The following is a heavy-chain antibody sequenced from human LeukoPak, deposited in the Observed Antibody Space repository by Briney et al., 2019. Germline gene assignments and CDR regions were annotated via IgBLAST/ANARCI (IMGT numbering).Heavy chain of an antibody. Sequence: ASVKVSCKASGYTFTSYGISWVRQAPGQGLEWMGWISAYNGNTNYAQKLQGRVTMTTDTSTSTAYMELRSLRSDDTAVYYCARGGLYYYDSSGYYRPYYYGMDVWGQGTTVTVSS. CDR3: ARGGLYYYDSSGYYRPYYYGMDV. D-gene: IGHD3-22*01. V-gene: IGHV1-18*01. J-gene: IGHJ6*02. CDR2: ISAYNGNT. CDR1: GYTFTSYG.